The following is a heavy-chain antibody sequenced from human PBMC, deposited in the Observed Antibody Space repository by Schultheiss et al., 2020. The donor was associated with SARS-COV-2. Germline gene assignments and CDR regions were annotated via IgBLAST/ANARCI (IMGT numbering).Heavy chain of an antibody. D-gene: IGHD3-22*01. CDR3: ARGGNIGYDYNAFDV. V-gene: IGHV3-48*04. Sequence: GGSLRLSCAASGFTFSNYGMHWVRQAPGKGLEWVSYISRSASTIYYADSVKGRFTISRDNAKNTLYLQMHNVRAEDTAVYYCARGGNIGYDYNAFDVWGQGTVVTVSS. J-gene: IGHJ3*01. CDR2: ISRSASTI. CDR1: GFTFSNYG.